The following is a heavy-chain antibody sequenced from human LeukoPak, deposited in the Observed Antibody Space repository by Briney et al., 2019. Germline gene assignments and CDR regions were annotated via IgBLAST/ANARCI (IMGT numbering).Heavy chain of an antibody. J-gene: IGHJ4*02. Sequence: GGSLRLSCAASGFTFSSYWMSWVRQAPGKGLEWVANIKQDGSEKYYVDSVKGRFTISRDNAKNSLYLQMNSLRAEDTAVYYCARGAYYYDSSGYYPWRDWGQGTLVTVSS. D-gene: IGHD3-22*01. CDR3: ARGAYYYDSSGYYPWRD. CDR1: GFTFSSYW. CDR2: IKQDGSEK. V-gene: IGHV3-7*01.